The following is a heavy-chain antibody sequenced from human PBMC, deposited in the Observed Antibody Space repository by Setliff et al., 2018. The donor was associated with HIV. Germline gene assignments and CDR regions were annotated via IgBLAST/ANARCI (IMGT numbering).Heavy chain of an antibody. J-gene: IGHJ6*03. D-gene: IGHD3-10*01. V-gene: IGHV7-4-1*02. CDR1: GYTFTSYA. Sequence: ASVKVSCKASGYTFTSYAMNWVRQAPGQGLEWMGWINTNTGNPTYAQGFTGRFVFSLDTSVSTAYLQISSLKAEDTAVYYCARGESDSLYYMDYYYMDVWGKGTTVTVSS. CDR3: ARGESDSLYYMDYYYMDV. CDR2: INTNTGNP.